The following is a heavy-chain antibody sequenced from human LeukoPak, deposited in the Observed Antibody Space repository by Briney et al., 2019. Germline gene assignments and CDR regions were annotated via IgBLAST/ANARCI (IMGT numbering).Heavy chain of an antibody. CDR2: IIPIFGTA. V-gene: IGHV1-69*05. J-gene: IGHJ4*02. Sequence: SVKVSCKASGGTFSSYAISWVRQAPGQGLEWMGGIIPIFGTANYAQKFQGRVTITTDESTSTAYMELSSLRSEDTAVYYCASTCFGTSCAQPPPGFDYWGQGTLVTVSS. CDR1: GGTFSSYA. D-gene: IGHD2-2*01. CDR3: ASTCFGTSCAQPPPGFDY.